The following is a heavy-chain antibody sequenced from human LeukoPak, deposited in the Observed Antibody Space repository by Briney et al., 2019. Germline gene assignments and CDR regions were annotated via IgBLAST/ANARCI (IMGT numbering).Heavy chain of an antibody. CDR2: IIPIFGTA. CDR3: ASRYCSSTSCLYYYYYYGMDV. Sequence: SVKVSCKASGGTFSIYAISWVRQAPGQGLEWMGGIIPIFGTANYAQKFQGRVTITADESTSTAYMELSSLRSEDTAVYYCASRYCSSTSCLYYYYYYGMDVWGQGTTVTVSS. CDR1: GGTFSIYA. J-gene: IGHJ6*02. D-gene: IGHD2-2*01. V-gene: IGHV1-69*13.